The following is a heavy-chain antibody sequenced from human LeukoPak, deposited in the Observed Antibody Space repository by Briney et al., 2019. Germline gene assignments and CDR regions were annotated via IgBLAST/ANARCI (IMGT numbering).Heavy chain of an antibody. D-gene: IGHD2-2*01. J-gene: IGHJ3*01. CDR3: ARERGYCSSTSCQT. CDR2: SDYSGNT. V-gene: IGHV4-39*07. CDR1: SGSITSGNYY. Sequence: SETLSLTCTVSSGSITSGNYYWDWIRQPPGKGLEWIGGSDYSGNTYYNPSLKSRVTISVDTSKNQFSLKLSSVTAADTAVYYCARERGYCSSTSCQTWGQGTMVTVSS.